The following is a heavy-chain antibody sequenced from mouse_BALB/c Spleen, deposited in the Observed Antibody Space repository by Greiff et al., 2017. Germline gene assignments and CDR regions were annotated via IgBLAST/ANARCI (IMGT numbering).Heavy chain of an antibody. J-gene: IGHJ4*01. CDR1: GYTFTSYW. V-gene: IGHV1S81*02. D-gene: IGHD1-1*01. CDR3: ARGGGSSSVYYYAMDY. CDR2: INPSNGRT. Sequence: QVQLQQPGAELVKPGASVKLSCKASGYTFTSYWMHWVKQRPGQGLEWIGEINPSNGRTNYNEKFKSKATLTVDKSSSTAYMQLSSLTSEDSAVYYCARGGGSSSVYYYAMDYWGQGTSVTVSS.